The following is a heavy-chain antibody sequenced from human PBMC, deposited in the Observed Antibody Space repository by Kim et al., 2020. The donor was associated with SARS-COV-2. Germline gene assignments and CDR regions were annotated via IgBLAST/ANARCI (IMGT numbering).Heavy chain of an antibody. J-gene: IGHJ4*02. Sequence: GGSLRLSCVASGFAFDDYAMHWVRQAPGKGLEWVAGIAWNSGNTGYAESVEGRFTISRDNAKNSLYLQLHSLRAEDTALYYCAKDMDSSKWGPHDHWGQGTLVIVSS. CDR2: IAWNSGNT. V-gene: IGHV3-9*01. CDR3: AKDMDSSKWGPHDH. D-gene: IGHD2-2*01. CDR1: GFAFDDYA.